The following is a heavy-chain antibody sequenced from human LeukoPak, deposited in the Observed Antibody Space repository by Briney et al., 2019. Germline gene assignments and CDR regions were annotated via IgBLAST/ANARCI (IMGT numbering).Heavy chain of an antibody. CDR3: ARRVEYYDSSGYPGFDY. D-gene: IGHD3-22*01. J-gene: IGHJ4*02. V-gene: IGHV4-39*01. CDR1: GGSFSSSSYY. CDR2: IYYSGST. Sequence: SETLSLTCALYGGSFSSSSYYWGWIRQPPGKGLEWIGSIYYSGSTYYNPSLKSRVTISVDTSKNQFSLKLSSVTAADTAVYYCARRVEYYDSSGYPGFDYWGQGTLVTVSS.